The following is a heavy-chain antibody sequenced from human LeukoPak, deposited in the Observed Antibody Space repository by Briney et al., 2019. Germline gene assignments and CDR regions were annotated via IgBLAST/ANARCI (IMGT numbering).Heavy chain of an antibody. CDR1: GGSFSGYY. Sequence: PSETLSLTCAVYGGSFSGYYWSWIRQPPGKGLEWIGEINHSGSTNYNPSLKSRVTISVDTSKNQFSLKLSSVTAADTAVYYCASNGYCSSTSCSNYWGQGTLVTVSS. D-gene: IGHD2-2*01. V-gene: IGHV4-34*01. CDR3: ASNGYCSSTSCSNY. CDR2: INHSGST. J-gene: IGHJ4*02.